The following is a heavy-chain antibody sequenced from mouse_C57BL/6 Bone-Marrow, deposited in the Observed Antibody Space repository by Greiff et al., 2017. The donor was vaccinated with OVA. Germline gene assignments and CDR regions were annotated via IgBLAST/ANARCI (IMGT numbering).Heavy chain of an antibody. CDR2: IYPGNSDT. CDR3: TRPDLLLRPSMDY. V-gene: IGHV1-5*01. J-gene: IGHJ4*01. D-gene: IGHD1-1*01. Sequence: VHVKQSGTVLARPGASVKMSCKTSGYTFTSYWMHWVKQRPGQGLEWIGAIYPGNSDTSYNQKFKGKAKLTAVTSASTAYMELSSLTNEDSAVXYCTRPDLLLRPSMDYWGQGTSVTVSS. CDR1: GYTFTSYW.